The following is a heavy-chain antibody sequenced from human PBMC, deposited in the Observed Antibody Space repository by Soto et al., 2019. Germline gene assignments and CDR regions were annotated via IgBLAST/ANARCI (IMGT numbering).Heavy chain of an antibody. CDR3: VKDESINWYSGHFRH. Sequence: EVQLVESGGGLVQPGRSLRLSCAASGFTFDDYAMHWVRQVPGKGLEWVSGINWNSGSIGYADSVKGRFAISRDNAKNSLHLQMNSLRAEDTAFYYCVKDESINWYSGHFRHWGQGTRVTVSS. CDR2: INWNSGSI. CDR1: GFTFDDYA. J-gene: IGHJ1*01. D-gene: IGHD6-13*01. V-gene: IGHV3-9*01.